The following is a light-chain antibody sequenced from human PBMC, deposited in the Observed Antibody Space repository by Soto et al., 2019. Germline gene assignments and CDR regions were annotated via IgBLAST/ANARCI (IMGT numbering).Light chain of an antibody. V-gene: IGLV2-11*01. CDR1: SSDVGAYNS. J-gene: IGLJ1*01. CDR3: SSYAGNYIYV. Sequence: QSALTQPRSVSGSPGQSVTISCTGTSSDVGAYNSVSWYQQHPGKAPKLMIFDVSKRPSGVPDRFSGSKSGNTASLTISGLQAEDEADYYCSSYAGNYIYVFATGTKVTVL. CDR2: DVS.